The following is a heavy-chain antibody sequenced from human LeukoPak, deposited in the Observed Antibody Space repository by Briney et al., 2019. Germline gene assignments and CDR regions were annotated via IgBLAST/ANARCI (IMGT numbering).Heavy chain of an antibody. V-gene: IGHV3-43*01. Sequence: GGSLRLSCAASGFTFDDYTMHWVRQAPGKGLEWVSLISWDGGSTYYADSVKGRFTISRDNSKNSLYLQMTSLRTEDTALYYCAKDGGNCSGGSCYFDYWGQGTLVTVSS. CDR3: AKDGGNCSGGSCYFDY. CDR1: GFTFDDYT. D-gene: IGHD2-15*01. J-gene: IGHJ4*02. CDR2: ISWDGGST.